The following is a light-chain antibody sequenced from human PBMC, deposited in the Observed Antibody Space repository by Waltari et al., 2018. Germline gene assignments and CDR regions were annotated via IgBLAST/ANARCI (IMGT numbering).Light chain of an antibody. J-gene: IGKJ1*01. CDR1: QSVTSN. CDR3: LQYNDWPPWT. Sequence: EIVMTQSPDTLSVYPGERATLPCRASQSVTSNLAWYQQKPGQAPRLLIFGASTRATDIPARFSGSGSGTEFTLTISSLQSEDFAVYYCLQYNDWPPWTFGQGTKVEIK. CDR2: GAS. V-gene: IGKV3-15*01.